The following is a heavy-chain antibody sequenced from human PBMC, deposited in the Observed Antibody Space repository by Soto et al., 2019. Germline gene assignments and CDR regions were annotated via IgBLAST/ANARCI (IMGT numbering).Heavy chain of an antibody. D-gene: IGHD3-10*01. CDR1: GDSISSDGYH. CDR3: ARTYGSGSPYYYYYYMDV. V-gene: IGHV4-31*03. CDR2: ISYSGST. Sequence: QVQLQESGPGLVKPSQTLSLTCTVSGDSISSDGYHWSWIRQSPVKGLEWIGYISYSGSTFYNPSLKGRLTISADTSKNQFSLNVRFVTAADTAAYYCARTYGSGSPYYYYYYMDVWGKGTTVTVS. J-gene: IGHJ6*03.